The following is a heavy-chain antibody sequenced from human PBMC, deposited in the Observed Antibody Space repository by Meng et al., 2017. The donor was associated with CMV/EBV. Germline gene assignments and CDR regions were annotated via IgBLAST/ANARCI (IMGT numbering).Heavy chain of an antibody. V-gene: IGHV3-30*02. CDR2: IRYDGSNK. CDR1: GFTFSSYG. J-gene: IGHJ6*02. D-gene: IGHD3-22*01. Sequence: GSLKISCAASGFTFSSYGMHWVRQAPGKGLEWVAFIRYDGSNKYYADSVKGRFTISRDNSKNTLYLQMNSLRAEDTAVYYCAKRSNGYWDYYYYYGMDVWGQGTTVTVSS. CDR3: AKRSNGYWDYYYYYGMDV.